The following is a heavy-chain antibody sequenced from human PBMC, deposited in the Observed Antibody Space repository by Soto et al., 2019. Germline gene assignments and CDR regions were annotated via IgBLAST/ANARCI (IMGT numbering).Heavy chain of an antibody. CDR3: ARDDGDILTGYYLQGVDY. CDR1: GFTFSSYA. V-gene: IGHV3-30-3*01. J-gene: IGHJ4*02. CDR2: ISYDGSNK. Sequence: QVQLVESGGGVVQPERSLRLSCAACGFTFSSYAMHWVRQAPGKGLEWVAVISYDGSNKYYADSVKGRFTISRDNSKNTLYLQMNSLRAEDTAVYYCARDDGDILTGYYLQGVDYWGQGTLVTVSS. D-gene: IGHD3-9*01.